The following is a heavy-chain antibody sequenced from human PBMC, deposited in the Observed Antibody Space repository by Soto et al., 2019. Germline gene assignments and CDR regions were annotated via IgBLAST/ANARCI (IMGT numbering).Heavy chain of an antibody. D-gene: IGHD2-15*01. J-gene: IGHJ3*02. CDR2: IYHSGST. Sequence: SETLSLTCTVSGYSISSGYYWGWIRPPPGKGLEWIGSIYHSGSTYYNPSLKSRVTISVDTSKNQFSLKLSSVTAADTAVYYCARDGDIVVVVAADAFDIWGQGTMVTVSS. CDR3: ARDGDIVVVVAADAFDI. CDR1: GYSISSGYY. V-gene: IGHV4-38-2*02.